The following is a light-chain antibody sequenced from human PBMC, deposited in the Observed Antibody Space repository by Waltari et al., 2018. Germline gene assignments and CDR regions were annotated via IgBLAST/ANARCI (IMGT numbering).Light chain of an antibody. CDR3: CSYALRSVV. CDR2: EGS. V-gene: IGLV2-23*01. Sequence: QSALTQPASVSGSPGQSTTISCTGSSSDFGTYNLFSWYQQYPGKAPKVMIYEGSKRPSGVSSRFSASKSGNTASLTISVLQAEDEADYYCCSYALRSVVFGGGTKVTVL. CDR1: SSDFGTYNL. J-gene: IGLJ2*01.